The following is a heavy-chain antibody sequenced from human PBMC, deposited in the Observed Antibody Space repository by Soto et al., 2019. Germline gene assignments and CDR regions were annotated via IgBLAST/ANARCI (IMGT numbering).Heavy chain of an antibody. Sequence: PSETLSLASTFSGGSVTNSSYSWGWIRQSPGKGLEWIGSVYYRGRSYSKSSVKSRVTISVDTSKNRFSLSLNSVTASDTAVYFCVSQRTTVQTQAYFDYWGPGALVTVSS. CDR3: VSQRTTVQTQAYFDY. J-gene: IGHJ4*02. CDR1: GGSVTNSSYS. D-gene: IGHD4-17*01. V-gene: IGHV4-39*01. CDR2: VYYRGRS.